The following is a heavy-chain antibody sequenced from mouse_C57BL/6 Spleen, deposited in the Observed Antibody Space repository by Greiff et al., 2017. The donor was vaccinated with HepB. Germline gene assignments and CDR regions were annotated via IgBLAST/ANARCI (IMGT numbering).Heavy chain of an antibody. J-gene: IGHJ3*01. V-gene: IGHV1-63*01. Sequence: QVQLKESGAELVRPGTSVKMSCKASGYTFTNYWIGWAKQRPGHGLEWIGDIYPGGGYTNYNEKFKGKATLTADKSSSTAYMQFSSLTSEDSAIYYCARREGSSAWFAYWGQGTLVTVSA. CDR1: GYTFTNYW. D-gene: IGHD1-1*01. CDR3: ARREGSSAWFAY. CDR2: IYPGGGYT.